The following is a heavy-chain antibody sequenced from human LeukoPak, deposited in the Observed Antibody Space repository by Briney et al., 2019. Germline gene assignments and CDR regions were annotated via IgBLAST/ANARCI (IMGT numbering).Heavy chain of an antibody. V-gene: IGHV3-74*01. CDR3: AKDHVPGYSSGRFDY. J-gene: IGHJ4*02. Sequence: GGSLRLSCAASGFTFSSYWMHWVRQAPGKGLVWVSRINTDGSSTSYADSVKGRFTISRDNAKNTLYLQMNSLRAEDTAVYYCAKDHVPGYSSGRFDYWGQGTLVTVSS. CDR1: GFTFSSYW. D-gene: IGHD6-19*01. CDR2: INTDGSST.